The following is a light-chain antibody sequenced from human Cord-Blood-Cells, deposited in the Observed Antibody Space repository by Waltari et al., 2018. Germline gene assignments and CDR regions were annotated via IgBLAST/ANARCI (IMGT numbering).Light chain of an antibody. Sequence: QSVLTPPPSASGTPGQRVTVSCSASSSHTVSNPENWDQPPPGTAPKLLIYSNNQRPSGVPDRFSGSKSGTSASLAISGLQSEDEADYYCAAWDDSLNGRGVFGTGTKVTVL. CDR2: SNN. CDR1: SSHTVSNP. CDR3: AAWDDSLNGRGV. V-gene: IGLV1-44*01. J-gene: IGLJ1*01.